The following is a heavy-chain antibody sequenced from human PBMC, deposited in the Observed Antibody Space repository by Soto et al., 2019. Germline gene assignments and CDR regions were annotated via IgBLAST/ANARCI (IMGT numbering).Heavy chain of an antibody. D-gene: IGHD4-17*01. CDR1: GGSISSGDYY. Sequence: SETLSLTCTVSGGSISSGDYYWSWIRQPPGKGLEWIGYIYYSGSTYYNPSLKSRVTISVDTSKNQFSLKLSSVTAADTAVYYCARGGDYGDTFDYWGQGTLATVSS. CDR3: ARGGDYGDTFDY. CDR2: IYYSGST. J-gene: IGHJ4*02. V-gene: IGHV4-30-4*01.